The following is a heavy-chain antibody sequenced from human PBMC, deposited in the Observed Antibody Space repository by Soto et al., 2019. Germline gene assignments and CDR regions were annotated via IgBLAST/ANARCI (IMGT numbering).Heavy chain of an antibody. V-gene: IGHV1-69*06. D-gene: IGHD5-18*01. Sequence: QVQVVQSGAEVKKPGCSVKISCKASGRIFSSFPTSWVRQVPGQGLEWMGGVISASGSVTYAPKFQGRVTITAVNSAGIGYMELTSLTSEDTAIYYCARVGSRDAYNYVLDHWGPGTMVTVPS. J-gene: IGHJ1*01. CDR3: ARVGSRDAYNYVLDH. CDR1: GRIFSSFP. CDR2: VISASGSV.